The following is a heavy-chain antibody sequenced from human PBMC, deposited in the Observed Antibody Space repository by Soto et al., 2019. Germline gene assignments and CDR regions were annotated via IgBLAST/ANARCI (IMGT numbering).Heavy chain of an antibody. Sequence: EVQLVESGGGLVQPGGSLRLSCAVSGFTFSNYWMHWVRQAPGKGLVWVSRIKSDGSITTYADSVKGRFTISRDNAKNTLYLQMNNVRAEGTAVYYCVRASGNYFFDYWGQGTLVTVSS. CDR2: IKSDGSIT. V-gene: IGHV3-74*01. D-gene: IGHD1-26*01. CDR3: VRASGNYFFDY. CDR1: GFTFSNYW. J-gene: IGHJ4*02.